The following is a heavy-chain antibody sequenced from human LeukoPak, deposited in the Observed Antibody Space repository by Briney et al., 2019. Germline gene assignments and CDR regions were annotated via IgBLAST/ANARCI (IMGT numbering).Heavy chain of an antibody. CDR3: ATWGEEATISYGMDV. D-gene: IGHD5-24*01. J-gene: IGHJ6*02. CDR1: GFTFSSYA. V-gene: IGHV3-23*01. Sequence: SGGSLRLSCAASGFTFSSYAMSWVRQAPGKGLEWVSAISGSGGSTYYADSVKGRFTISRDNSKNTLYLQMNSLRAEDTAVYYCATWGEEATISYGMDVLGQGTTVTVSS. CDR2: ISGSGGST.